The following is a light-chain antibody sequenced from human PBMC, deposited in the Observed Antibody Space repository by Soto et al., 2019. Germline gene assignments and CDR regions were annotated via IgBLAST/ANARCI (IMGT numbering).Light chain of an antibody. Sequence: SYELTQPPSVSVAPGQTARFTCGGDNVGRKAVHWYQQKPGQAPLLVVYDNTDRSSGIPERFSGSNSGNTATLTISRVEAGDEADYSGQVLDSDSDDSAVLGGGTKLTVL. CDR1: NVGRKA. CDR3: QVLDSDSDDSAV. CDR2: DNT. V-gene: IGLV3-21*02. J-gene: IGLJ3*02.